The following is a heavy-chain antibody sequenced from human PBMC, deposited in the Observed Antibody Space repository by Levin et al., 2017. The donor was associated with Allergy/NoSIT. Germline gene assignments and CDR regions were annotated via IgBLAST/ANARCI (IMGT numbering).Heavy chain of an antibody. D-gene: IGHD1-26*01. CDR1: GGSFSGYY. J-gene: IGHJ4*02. CDR2: INHSGST. Sequence: SQTLSLTCAVYGGSFSGYYWSWIRQPPGKGLEWIGEINHSGSTNYNPSLKSRVTISVDTSKNQFSLKLSSVTAADTAVYYCARGTAWVPLDYWGQGTLVTVSS. V-gene: IGHV4-34*01. CDR3: ARGTAWVPLDY.